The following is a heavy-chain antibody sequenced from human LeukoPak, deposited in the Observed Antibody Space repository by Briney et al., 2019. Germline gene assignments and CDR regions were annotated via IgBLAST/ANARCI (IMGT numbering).Heavy chain of an antibody. J-gene: IGHJ3*02. V-gene: IGHV3-11*04. Sequence: LSLTCAVYGGSFNGYFWSWIRQAPGKGLEWLSYISTSSNTIYYAESVKGRFTISRDNAKNSLYLQMNSLRAEDTAVYYCAREGRWRSFDIWGQGTMVTVSS. CDR2: ISTSSNTI. CDR1: GGSFNGYF. D-gene: IGHD4-23*01. CDR3: AREGRWRSFDI.